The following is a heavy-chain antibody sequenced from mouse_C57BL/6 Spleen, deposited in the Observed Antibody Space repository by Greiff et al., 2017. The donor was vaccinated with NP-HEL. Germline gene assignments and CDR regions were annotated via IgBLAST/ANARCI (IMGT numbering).Heavy chain of an antibody. Sequence: EVKLVESGEGLVKPGGSLKLSCAASGFTFSSYAMSWVRQTPEKRLEWVAYISSGGDYIYYADTVKGRFTISRDNARNTLYLQMSSLKSEDTAMYYCTRDGIYYGNFLGFDVWGTGTTVTVSS. CDR3: TRDGIYYGNFLGFDV. J-gene: IGHJ1*03. CDR2: ISSGGDYI. D-gene: IGHD2-1*01. V-gene: IGHV5-9-1*02. CDR1: GFTFSSYA.